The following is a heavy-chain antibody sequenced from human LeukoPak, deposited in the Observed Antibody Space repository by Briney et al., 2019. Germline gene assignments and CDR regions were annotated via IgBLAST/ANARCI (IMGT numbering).Heavy chain of an antibody. Sequence: SETLSLTCTVSGGSISSYYGSWVRQPPGMGLEWIGYIYYSGSTNYNPSLKSRVTISVDTSKNQFSLKLNSVTPADTAVYYCARGGGSYSYSYYYGMDVWGQGTTVTVSS. CDR1: GGSISSYY. CDR2: IYYSGST. J-gene: IGHJ6*02. CDR3: ARGGGSYSYSYYYGMDV. D-gene: IGHD1-26*01. V-gene: IGHV4-59*01.